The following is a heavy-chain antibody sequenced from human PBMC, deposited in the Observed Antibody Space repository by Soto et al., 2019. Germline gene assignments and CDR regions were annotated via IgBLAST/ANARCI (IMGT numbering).Heavy chain of an antibody. CDR3: ARALYCSGGSCSPLRGMDV. Sequence: NPSETLSLTCAVFSASLGDHYWAWIRQSPDKGLEWIGEVHPSGSTDYNPSLKGRLTLSLDTSKNQFSLKLSSVTAADTAVYYCARALYCSGGSCSPLRGMDVWGQGTTVTVSS. CDR1: SASLGDHY. CDR2: VHPSGST. V-gene: IGHV4-34*01. D-gene: IGHD2-15*01. J-gene: IGHJ6*02.